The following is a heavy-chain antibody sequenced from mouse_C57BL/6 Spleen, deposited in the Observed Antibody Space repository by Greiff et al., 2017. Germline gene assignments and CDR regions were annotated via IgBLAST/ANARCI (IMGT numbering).Heavy chain of an antibody. CDR3: ARLYGYLYYVDY. D-gene: IGHD2-2*01. J-gene: IGHJ2*01. V-gene: IGHV5-17*01. CDR2: ISSGSSNI. Sequence: EVMLVESGGGLVKPGGSLKLSCAASGFTFSDYGMHWVRQAPEKGLEWVAYISSGSSNIYYADTVKGRFTISRDNAKNTLFLQMTSLRSEDTAMYYCARLYGYLYYVDYWGQGTTLTVSS. CDR1: GFTFSDYG.